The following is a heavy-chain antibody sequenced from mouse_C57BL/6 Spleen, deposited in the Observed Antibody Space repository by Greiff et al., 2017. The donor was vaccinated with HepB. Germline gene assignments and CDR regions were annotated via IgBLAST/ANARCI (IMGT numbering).Heavy chain of an antibody. V-gene: IGHV5-9*01. D-gene: IGHD1-1*01. Sequence: DVHLVESGGGLVKPGGSLKLSCAASGFTFSSYTMSWVRQTPEKRLEWVATISGGGGNTYYPDSVKGRFTISRDNAKNTLYLQMSSLRSEDTALYYCARGYYGSRGGYFDVWGTGTTVTVSS. CDR2: ISGGGGNT. CDR1: GFTFSSYT. CDR3: ARGYYGSRGGYFDV. J-gene: IGHJ1*03.